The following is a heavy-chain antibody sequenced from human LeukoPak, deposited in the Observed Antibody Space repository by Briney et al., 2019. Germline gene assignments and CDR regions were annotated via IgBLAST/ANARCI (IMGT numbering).Heavy chain of an antibody. CDR2: ISYDGSNK. CDR1: GFTFSSYA. D-gene: IGHD3-22*01. V-gene: IGHV3-30-3*01. J-gene: IGHJ4*02. Sequence: PGGSLRLSCAASGFTFSSYAMHWVRQAPGKGLEWVAVISYDGSNKYYADSVKGRFTISRDNSKNTLYLQMNSLRAEDTAVYYCARGITMIVVVITTHFDYWGQGTLGTVSS. CDR3: ARGITMIVVVITTHFDY.